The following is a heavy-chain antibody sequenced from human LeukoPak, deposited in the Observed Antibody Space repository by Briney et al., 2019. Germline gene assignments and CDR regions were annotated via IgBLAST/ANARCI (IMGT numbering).Heavy chain of an antibody. CDR1: GFTFGDYA. V-gene: IGHV3-49*04. CDR2: IRSKAYGGTT. CDR3: TRVGSGWYDY. J-gene: IGHJ4*02. Sequence: GGSLRLSCTASGFTFGDYAMSWVRQAPGKGLEWVGFIRSKAYGGTTEYAASVKGRFTISRDDSKSIAYLQMNSLKTEDTAVYYCTRVGSGWYDYWGQGTLVTVSS. D-gene: IGHD6-19*01.